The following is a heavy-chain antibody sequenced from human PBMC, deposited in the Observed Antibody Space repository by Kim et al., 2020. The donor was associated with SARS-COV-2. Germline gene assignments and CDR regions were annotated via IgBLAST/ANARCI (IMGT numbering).Heavy chain of an antibody. CDR3: AKDLYYGSGSYYLDYYYYGMDV. CDR1: GFTFSSYA. D-gene: IGHD3-10*01. Sequence: GGSLRLSCAASGFTFSSYAMSWVRQAPGKGLEWVSAISGSGGSTYYADSVKGRFTISRDNSKNTLYLQMNSLRAEDTAVYYCAKDLYYGSGSYYLDYYYYGMDVWGQGTTVTVSS. CDR2: ISGSGGST. J-gene: IGHJ6*02. V-gene: IGHV3-23*01.